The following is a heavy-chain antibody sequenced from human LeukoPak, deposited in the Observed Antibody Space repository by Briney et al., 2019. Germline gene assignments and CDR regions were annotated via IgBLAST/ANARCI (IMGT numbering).Heavy chain of an antibody. CDR3: AKIQSSYNSSDY. CDR1: GFTFSSYA. D-gene: IGHD6-6*01. V-gene: IGHV3-23*01. CDR2: ISGSGGST. Sequence: GGSLRLSCAASGFTFSSYAMSWVRQAPGKGLEWVSAISGSGGSTYYADSVKGRFTISRDNSKNTLYLQMNSLRAEDTAAYYCAKIQSSYNSSDYWGQGTLVTVSS. J-gene: IGHJ4*02.